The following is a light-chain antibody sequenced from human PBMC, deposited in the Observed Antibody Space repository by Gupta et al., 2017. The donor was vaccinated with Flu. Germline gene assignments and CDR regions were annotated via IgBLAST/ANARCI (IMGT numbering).Light chain of an antibody. CDR3: QTWGTGIPKV. CDR1: SRHKSYA. Sequence: QVTLPQPPSASASLGASVKLTCTLRSRHKSYAIAWHQQQPGRGPRFLLGLNGDGSQTKGDGIPVRGSGSASGVDRFLTIFSLQAEDEAVYYCQTWGTGIPKVFGGGTKLTVL. V-gene: IGLV4-69*01. J-gene: IGLJ3*02. CDR2: LNGDGSQ.